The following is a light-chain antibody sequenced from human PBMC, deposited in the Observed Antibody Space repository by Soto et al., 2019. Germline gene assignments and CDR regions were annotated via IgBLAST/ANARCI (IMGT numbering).Light chain of an antibody. CDR2: KAS. Sequence: EIQMTQSPSTLSASVGERVPINCRASQSISSWLAWYQQKPGKAPKVMIYKASSLESGVPSRFSGSGSGTECTLTISSLQPDDVATYYCQQYNSYSRTLGQGTKVDIK. CDR3: QQYNSYSRT. V-gene: IGKV1-5*03. CDR1: QSISSW. J-gene: IGKJ1*01.